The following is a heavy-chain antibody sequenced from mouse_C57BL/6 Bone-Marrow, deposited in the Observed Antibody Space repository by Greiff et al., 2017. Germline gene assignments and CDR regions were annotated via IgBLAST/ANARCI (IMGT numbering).Heavy chain of an antibody. Sequence: QVQLQQSGAELVMPGASVKLSCKASGYTFTSYWMHWVKQRPGQGLEWIGEIDPSDSYTNYNQKFKGKSTLTVDKSSSTSYMQLSSLTSEYSAVYYCARSCGNYWYFDVWGTGTTVTVSS. V-gene: IGHV1-69*01. J-gene: IGHJ1*03. CDR3: ARSCGNYWYFDV. D-gene: IGHD1-1*02. CDR1: GYTFTSYW. CDR2: IDPSDSYT.